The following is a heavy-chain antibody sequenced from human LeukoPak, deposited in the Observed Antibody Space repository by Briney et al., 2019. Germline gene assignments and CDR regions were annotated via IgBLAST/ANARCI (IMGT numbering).Heavy chain of an antibody. CDR1: GFTFSSYG. CDR3: ARDAATSVGMPHY. J-gene: IGHJ4*02. D-gene: IGHD2-2*01. Sequence: GGSLRLSCVASGFTFSSYGMHWVRQAPGKGLEWGAIIWSDGSTKYYVGSVKGRFTISRDSSKRTLYLQMNSLRAEDTAVYYCARDAATSVGMPHYWGQGTVVTVSS. CDR2: IWSDGSTK. V-gene: IGHV3-33*01.